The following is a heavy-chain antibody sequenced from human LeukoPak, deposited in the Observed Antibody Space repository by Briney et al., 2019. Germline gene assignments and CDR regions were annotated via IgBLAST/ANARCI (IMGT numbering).Heavy chain of an antibody. CDR1: GGSISSYY. V-gene: IGHV4-59*01. Sequence: PSETLSLTCTVSGGSISSYYWSWIRQPPGKGPEWIGYIYYSGSTNYNPSLKSRVTISVDTSKNQFSLKLSSVTAADTAVYYCARFVVAGRRGFDYWGQGTLVTVSS. CDR2: IYYSGST. J-gene: IGHJ4*02. CDR3: ARFVVAGRRGFDY. D-gene: IGHD6-19*01.